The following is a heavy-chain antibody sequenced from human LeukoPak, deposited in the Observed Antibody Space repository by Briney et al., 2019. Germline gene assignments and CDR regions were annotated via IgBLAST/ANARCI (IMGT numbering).Heavy chain of an antibody. CDR3: ARDSRGGGPDFDY. Sequence: SETLSLTCTVSGDSISSSYWAWIRQPPGEGLEWIGYIYYSGTPTSYNPSLKSRVTISIDTSRNQFSLKLSSVTAADTAVYYCARDSRGGGPDFDYWGQGTLVTVSS. V-gene: IGHV4-59*01. J-gene: IGHJ4*02. CDR2: IYYSGTPT. CDR1: GDSISSSY. D-gene: IGHD3-16*01.